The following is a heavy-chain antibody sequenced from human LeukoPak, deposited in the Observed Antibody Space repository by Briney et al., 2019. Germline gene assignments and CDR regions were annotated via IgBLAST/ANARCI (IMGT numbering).Heavy chain of an antibody. CDR3: ASRGTQYYFDY. V-gene: IGHV4-34*01. J-gene: IGHJ4*02. CDR1: GGSLSGYY. CDR2: INHSGST. D-gene: IGHD1-1*01. Sequence: PSETLSLTCAVYGGSLSGYYWSWIRQPPGKGLEWIGEINHSGSTNYNPSLKSRVTISVDTSKNQFSLKLSSVTAADTAVYYCASRGTQYYFDYWGQGTLVTVSS.